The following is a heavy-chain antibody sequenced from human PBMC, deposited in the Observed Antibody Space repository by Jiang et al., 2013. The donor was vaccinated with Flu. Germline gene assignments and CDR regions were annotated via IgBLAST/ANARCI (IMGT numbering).Heavy chain of an antibody. D-gene: IGHD3-22*01. J-gene: IGHJ6*04. CDR3: AKGDSSGYSYYYYGMDV. CDR1: GFTFSSYA. Sequence: QLLESGGGLVQPGGSLRLSCAASGFTFSSYAMSWVRQAPGKGLEWVSAISGSGGSTYYADSVKGRFTISRDNSKNTLYLQMNSLRAEDTAVYYCAKGDSSGYSYYYYGMDVWGKGTTVTVSS. V-gene: IGHV3-23*01. CDR2: ISGSGGST.